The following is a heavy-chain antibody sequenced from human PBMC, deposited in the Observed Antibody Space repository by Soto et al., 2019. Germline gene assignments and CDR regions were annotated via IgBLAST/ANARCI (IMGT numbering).Heavy chain of an antibody. J-gene: IGHJ6*03. CDR3: ARAKKSFAYSYDREV. CDR2: INHSGST. CDR1: GGSFSGYY. Sequence: SETLSLTCAVYGGSFSGYYWSRIRQPPGKGLEWIGEINHSGSTNYNPSLKSRVTISVDTSKNQFSMKLSSVTAADPAVYYCARAKKSFAYSYDREVWGKGTTVTVSS. V-gene: IGHV4-34*01.